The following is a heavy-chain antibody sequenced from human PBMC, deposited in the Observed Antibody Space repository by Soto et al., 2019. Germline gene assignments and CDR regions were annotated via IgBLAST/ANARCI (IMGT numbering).Heavy chain of an antibody. CDR2: INPSGGST. CDR1: GYTFTSYY. J-gene: IGHJ4*02. Sequence: ASVKVSCKASGYTFTSYYMHWVRQAPGQGLEWMGIINPSGGSTSYAQKFQGRVTMTRDTSTSTVYMELSSLRSEDTAVYYCSSAILEWLLQKSYYFDYWGQGTLVTVSS. CDR3: SSAILEWLLQKSYYFDY. D-gene: IGHD3-3*01. V-gene: IGHV1-46*03.